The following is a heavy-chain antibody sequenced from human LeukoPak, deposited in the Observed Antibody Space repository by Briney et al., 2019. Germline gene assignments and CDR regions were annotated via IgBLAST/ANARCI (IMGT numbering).Heavy chain of an antibody. Sequence: SETLSLTCTVSGGSISSSSYYWGWIRQPPGKGLEWIGSIYYSGSTYYNPSLKSRVTISVDKSKNQFSLKLSSVTAADTAVYYCARGLPDTDSGRREDPYYFDYWGQGTLVTVSS. CDR3: ARGLPDTDSGRREDPYYFDY. D-gene: IGHD6-19*01. J-gene: IGHJ4*02. V-gene: IGHV4-39*07. CDR1: GGSISSSSYY. CDR2: IYYSGST.